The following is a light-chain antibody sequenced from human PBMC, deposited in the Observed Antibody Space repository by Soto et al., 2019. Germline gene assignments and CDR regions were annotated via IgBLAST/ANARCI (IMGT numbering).Light chain of an antibody. J-gene: IGKJ3*01. CDR2: LGS. V-gene: IGKV2-28*01. CDR1: QSPLHSNGYNY. Sequence: DIVMTQSPLSLPVTPGEPASISCRSSQSPLHSNGYNYLDWDLQKPGQSPQLLIYLGSNRASGVPDRFRGSGSGTDFTLKISRVEAEDVGVYYCIQALQTPPTFGPGTKVDIK. CDR3: IQALQTPPT.